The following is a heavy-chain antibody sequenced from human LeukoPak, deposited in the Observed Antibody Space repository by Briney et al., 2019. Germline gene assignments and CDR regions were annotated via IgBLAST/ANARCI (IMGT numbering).Heavy chain of an antibody. D-gene: IGHD6-19*01. CDR1: GFTFSDYW. CDR3: ARGTYSNGWYPDYFDY. Sequence: GGSLRLSCVASGFTFSDYWMSWVRQAPGKGLEWVANIKQDGSDKYYADSMRGRFTISRDNAKDSLYLQMNSLRAEDTAVYFCARGTYSNGWYPDYFDYWGQGTLVTVSS. CDR2: IKQDGSDK. V-gene: IGHV3-7*03. J-gene: IGHJ4*02.